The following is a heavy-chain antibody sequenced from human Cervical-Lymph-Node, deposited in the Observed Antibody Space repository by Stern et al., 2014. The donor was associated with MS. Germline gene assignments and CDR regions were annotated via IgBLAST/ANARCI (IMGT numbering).Heavy chain of an antibody. D-gene: IGHD4-17*01. Sequence: QVQLQESGPGLVKPSETLSLTCTVSGGSISSYYWSWIRQPPGKGLEWIGYIYYSGTTNYNPSLKSRVTISVDTSKNQFSLKLSSVTAADTAVYYCARLIGGGDYDEYFDYWGQGTLITVSS. J-gene: IGHJ4*02. CDR1: GGSISSYY. V-gene: IGHV4-59*08. CDR3: ARLIGGGDYDEYFDY. CDR2: IYYSGTT.